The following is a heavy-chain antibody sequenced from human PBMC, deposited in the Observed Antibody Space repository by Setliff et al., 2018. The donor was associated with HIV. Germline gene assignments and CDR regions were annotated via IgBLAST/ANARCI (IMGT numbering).Heavy chain of an antibody. Sequence: PGGSLRLSCTVSGFIFGDYGMNWFRQPPGKGLEWVSFISTKINGGTTEYAASVKGRFTILRDDSKGIAYLQMNSLKTEDTAVYFCARGEYYDFWNGFDYRGQGTLVTVSS. CDR1: GFIFGDYG. CDR2: ISTKINGGTT. J-gene: IGHJ4*02. D-gene: IGHD3-3*01. CDR3: ARGEYYDFWNGFDY. V-gene: IGHV3-49*03.